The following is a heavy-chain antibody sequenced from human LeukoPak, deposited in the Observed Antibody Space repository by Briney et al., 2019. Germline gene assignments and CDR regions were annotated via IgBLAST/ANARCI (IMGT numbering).Heavy chain of an antibody. D-gene: IGHD6-13*01. Sequence: GGSLRLSCAASGFTFSSYSMNWVRQAPGKGLEWVSSISSSSSYIYYADSVKGRFTISRDNAKNSLYLQMNSLRAEDTAVYYCARDMVAAAGIGYYYYYMDVWGKGTTVTVSS. CDR1: GFTFSSYS. V-gene: IGHV3-21*01. CDR3: ARDMVAAAGIGYYYYYMDV. CDR2: ISSSSSYI. J-gene: IGHJ6*03.